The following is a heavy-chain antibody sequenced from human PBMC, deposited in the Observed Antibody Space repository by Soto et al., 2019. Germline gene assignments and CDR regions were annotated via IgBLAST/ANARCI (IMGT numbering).Heavy chain of an antibody. J-gene: IGHJ6*03. D-gene: IGHD2-15*01. Sequence: ASVKVSCKASGYTFTSYDINWVRQATGQGLEWMGWMNPNSGNTGYAQKFQGRVTMTRNTSISTAYMELSSLRSEDTAVYYCARGLLGYCSGGSCYYGYYYMDVWGKGTTVTVSS. CDR2: MNPNSGNT. V-gene: IGHV1-8*01. CDR3: ARGLLGYCSGGSCYYGYYYMDV. CDR1: GYTFTSYD.